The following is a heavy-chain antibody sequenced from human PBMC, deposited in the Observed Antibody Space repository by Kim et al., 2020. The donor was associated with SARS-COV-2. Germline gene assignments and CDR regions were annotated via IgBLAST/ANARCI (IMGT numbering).Heavy chain of an antibody. V-gene: IGHV3-7*01. D-gene: IGHD3-16*01. CDR1: GFTFNRHW. Sequence: GGSLRLSCSASGFTFNRHWMSWVRQAPGKGLEWVANIKQDESEKNYVDSVKGRFSISRDNAKNSLFMQMNSLRVEDTAVYFCARYCDLGSGTCFDPWGQGTLVTVSS. CDR3: ARYCDLGSGTCFDP. J-gene: IGHJ5*02. CDR2: IKQDESEK.